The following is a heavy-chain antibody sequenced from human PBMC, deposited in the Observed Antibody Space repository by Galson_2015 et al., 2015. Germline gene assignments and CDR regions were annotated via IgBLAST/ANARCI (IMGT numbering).Heavy chain of an antibody. V-gene: IGHV1-46*01. CDR1: GYTFTNHY. J-gene: IGHJ4*02. Sequence: SVKVSCKASGYTFTNHYLHWVRRAPGQGLEWMGEINPSGGSTRYALNFQGRVAMTMDTSTGTVYMDLSSLKSEDTAVYYCVRGGGFAIAAAGTNWRDWGQGTLVTVSS. CDR2: INPSGGST. D-gene: IGHD6-13*01. CDR3: VRGGGFAIAAAGTNWRD.